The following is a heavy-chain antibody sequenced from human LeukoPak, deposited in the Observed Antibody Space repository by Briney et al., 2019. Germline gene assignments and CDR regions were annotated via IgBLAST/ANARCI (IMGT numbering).Heavy chain of an antibody. D-gene: IGHD3-10*01. Sequence: GGSLRLSCAASGFTFSSYEMSWVRQAPGKGLEWVSYISSSSSTIYYADSVKGRVTISRDNAKNSLYLQMNSLRAEDTAVYYCARDQVLLWSGHQPPNWFDPWGQGTLVTVSS. CDR2: ISSSSSTI. J-gene: IGHJ5*02. CDR1: GFTFSSYE. V-gene: IGHV3-48*01. CDR3: ARDQVLLWSGHQPPNWFDP.